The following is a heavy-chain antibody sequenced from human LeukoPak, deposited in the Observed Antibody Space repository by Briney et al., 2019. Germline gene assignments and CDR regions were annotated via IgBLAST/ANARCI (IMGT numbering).Heavy chain of an antibody. D-gene: IGHD1-1*01. CDR3: ARVGTTGTTIHGMDV. V-gene: IGHV3-74*01. Sequence: SGGSLRLSCVGSGFTFSAYWMHRVRQAPGKGLEWVSRINIDGSSISYADSVKGRFTISRDNAKNTLYLQMNTLRAEDTAVYYCARVGTTGTTIHGMDVWGQGTTVTVSS. J-gene: IGHJ6*02. CDR1: GFTFSAYW. CDR2: INIDGSSI.